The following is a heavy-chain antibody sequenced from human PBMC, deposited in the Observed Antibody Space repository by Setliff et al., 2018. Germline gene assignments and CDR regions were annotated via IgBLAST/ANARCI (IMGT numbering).Heavy chain of an antibody. D-gene: IGHD5-18*01. CDR3: AKEGGYSYGYDFDY. J-gene: IGHJ4*02. CDR2: ISGSGGST. CDR1: GFTFKNNG. V-gene: IGHV3-23*01. Sequence: PGGSLRLSCAASGFTFKNNGMNWVRQAPGKGLEWVSAISGSGGSTYYADSVKGRFTISRDNSKNTLYLQMNSLRAEDTAVYYCAKEGGYSYGYDFDYWGQGTLVTVSS.